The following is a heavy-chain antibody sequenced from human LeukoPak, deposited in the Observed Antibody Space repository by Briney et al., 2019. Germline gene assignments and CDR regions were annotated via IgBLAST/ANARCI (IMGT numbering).Heavy chain of an antibody. CDR3: SRSLDY. V-gene: IGHV3-7*01. D-gene: IGHD1-1*01. CDR2: IKQDGTEM. J-gene: IGHJ4*02. CDR1: GFTFSNYW. Sequence: GGSLRLSCVASGFTFSNYWMDWVRQARGKGLEWVANIKQDGTEMYYVDSVKGRFTISRDNAKNSLYLQMNSLRAEDTAVYYCSRSLDYWGQGTLVTVSS.